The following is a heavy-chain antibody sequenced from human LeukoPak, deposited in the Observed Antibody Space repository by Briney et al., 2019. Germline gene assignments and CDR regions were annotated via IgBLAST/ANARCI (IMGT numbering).Heavy chain of an antibody. CDR2: IIPILGTA. Sequence: GASVKVSCKSPGGTLSSLAISWVRQAPGQGLEWMGGIIPILGTADIVQKFQGRVTMTTDTSTSAVYMELSSLRFDDTAVYYCARGSSVSRYFDWLFHNWGQGTLVTVSS. D-gene: IGHD3-9*01. CDR3: ARGSSVSRYFDWLFHN. CDR1: GGTLSSLA. V-gene: IGHV1-69*10. J-gene: IGHJ4*02.